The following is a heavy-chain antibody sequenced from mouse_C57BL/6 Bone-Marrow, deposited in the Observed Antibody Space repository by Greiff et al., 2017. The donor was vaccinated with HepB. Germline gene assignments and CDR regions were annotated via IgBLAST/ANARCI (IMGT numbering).Heavy chain of an antibody. CDR3: AKDNYGNFWYFDV. CDR2: INYDGSST. J-gene: IGHJ1*03. Sequence: EVQRVESAGGLVQPGSSMKLSCTASGFTFSDYYMAWVRQAPEKGLEWVANINYDGSSTYYLDSLKSRFIISRDNAKNILYLHMSSLKSEDTATYYCAKDNYGNFWYFDVWGTGTTVTVSS. CDR1: GFTFSDYY. V-gene: IGHV5-16*01. D-gene: IGHD2-1*01.